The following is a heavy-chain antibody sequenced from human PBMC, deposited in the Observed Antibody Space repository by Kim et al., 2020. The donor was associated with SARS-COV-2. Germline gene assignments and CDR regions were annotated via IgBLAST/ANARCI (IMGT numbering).Heavy chain of an antibody. CDR2: INHSGST. CDR3: AGGGLAAAVPHYYYGMAV. CDR1: GGSFCGYY. Sequence: SETLSLTCAVYGGSFCGYYWSWIRQPPGKGLEWIGEINHSGSTNYNPSLKSRVTISVDTSKNQFSLKLSSVTAADTAVYYCAGGGLAAAVPHYYYGMAV. D-gene: IGHD6-13*01. V-gene: IGHV4-34*01. J-gene: IGHJ6*01.